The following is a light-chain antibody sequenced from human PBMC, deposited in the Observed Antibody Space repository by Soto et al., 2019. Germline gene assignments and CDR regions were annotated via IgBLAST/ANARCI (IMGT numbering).Light chain of an antibody. V-gene: IGLV2-8*01. J-gene: IGLJ3*02. CDR2: EVN. Sequence: QSALTQPPSASGSPGQSVAISCTGTSSDVGGYNYVSWYQQHPGKAPKLMIYEVNKRPSGVPDRFSGSKSGNTASLTISGLLAEDEADYYCSSYTTVSTLGVFGGGTKLTVL. CDR3: SSYTTVSTLGV. CDR1: SSDVGGYNY.